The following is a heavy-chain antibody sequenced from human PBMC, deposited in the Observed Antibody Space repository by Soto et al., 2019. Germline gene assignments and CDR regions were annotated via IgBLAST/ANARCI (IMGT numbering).Heavy chain of an antibody. J-gene: IGHJ5*02. CDR1: GYTLTELS. CDR3: ATLAAAGTSNWFDP. D-gene: IGHD6-13*01. Sequence: ASVKVSCKVSGYTLTELSMYWVRQAPGKGLEWMGGFDPEDGETIYAQKFQGRVTMTEDTSTDTAYMELSSLRSEDTAVYYCATLAAAGTSNWFDPWGQGTLVTVSS. V-gene: IGHV1-24*01. CDR2: FDPEDGET.